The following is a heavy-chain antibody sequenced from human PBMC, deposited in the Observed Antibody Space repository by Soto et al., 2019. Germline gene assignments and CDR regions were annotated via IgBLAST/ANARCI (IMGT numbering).Heavy chain of an antibody. CDR3: ARGVGSSPPRY. D-gene: IGHD1-26*01. V-gene: IGHV4-59*01. Sequence: SETLSLTCTISGGSISVYYWSWVRQPPGHELEWIGYIYASGSPYYNPSLRSRVTISADTSKNQISLKLTSPTAADTAVYYCARGVGSSPPRYWGRGTLVTVS. CDR2: IYASGSP. J-gene: IGHJ4*02. CDR1: GGSISVYY.